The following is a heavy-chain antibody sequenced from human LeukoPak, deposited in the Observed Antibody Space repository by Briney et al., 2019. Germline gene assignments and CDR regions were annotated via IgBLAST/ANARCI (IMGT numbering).Heavy chain of an antibody. CDR1: GGSFSGYY. Sequence: SETLSLTCAVYGGSFSGYYWSWIRQPPGKGLEWIGEINHSGSTNYNPSLKSRVTISVDTSKNQFSLKLSSVTAADTAVYYCARGRRYYYGSGGIEDYWGRGTLVTVSS. CDR3: ARGRRYYYGSGGIEDY. CDR2: INHSGST. J-gene: IGHJ4*02. V-gene: IGHV4-34*01. D-gene: IGHD3-10*01.